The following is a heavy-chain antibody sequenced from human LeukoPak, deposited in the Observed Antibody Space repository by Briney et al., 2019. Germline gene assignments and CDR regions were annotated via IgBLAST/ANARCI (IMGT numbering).Heavy chain of an antibody. CDR1: GFNFSDYY. Sequence: GGSLRLSCAASGFNFSDYYMSWIRQAPGKGLEWVSFISSSSSTMFYADSMQGRFTISRDNAKNSLYLQMNSLRAEDTAVYYCTTLRPYIQPRWGQGTMVTVSS. CDR2: ISSSSSTM. D-gene: IGHD5-18*01. CDR3: TTLRPYIQPR. J-gene: IGHJ3*01. V-gene: IGHV3-11*01.